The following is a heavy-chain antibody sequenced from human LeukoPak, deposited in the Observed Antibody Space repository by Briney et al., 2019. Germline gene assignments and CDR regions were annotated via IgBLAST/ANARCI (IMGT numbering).Heavy chain of an antibody. D-gene: IGHD6-13*01. J-gene: IGHJ4*02. V-gene: IGHV3-21*01. CDR1: GFTFSSYT. CDR3: ARARSSSSWYSDY. Sequence: GGALRLSCGASGFTFSSYTIDGGRQAPGKGLELVACISPSSSSIYFGDSVKGRFTISRDNAKNSLYMQMNSLRAEDTAVYYCARARSSSSWYSDYWGQGTLVTVSS. CDR2: ISPSSSSI.